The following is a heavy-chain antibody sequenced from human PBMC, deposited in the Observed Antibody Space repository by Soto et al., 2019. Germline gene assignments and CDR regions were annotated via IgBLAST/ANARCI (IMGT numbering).Heavy chain of an antibody. CDR1: GGTFSSYA. CDR2: IIPIFGTA. CDR3: ARSPDYGDYVTHFDY. J-gene: IGHJ4*02. V-gene: IGHV1-69*13. Sequence: EASVKVSCKASGGTFSSYAISWVRQAPGQGLEWMGGIIPIFGTANYAQKFQGRVTITADESTSTAYMELSSLRSEDTAVYYCARSPDYGDYVTHFDYWGQGTMVTVSS. D-gene: IGHD4-17*01.